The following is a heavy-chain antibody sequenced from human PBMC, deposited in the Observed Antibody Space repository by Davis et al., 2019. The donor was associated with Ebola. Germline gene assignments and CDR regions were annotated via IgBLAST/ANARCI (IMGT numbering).Heavy chain of an antibody. CDR2: NRSKANSYAT. CDR1: GFTFSSYW. Sequence: GESLKISCAASGFTFSSYWMSWVRQASGKGLEWVGRNRSKANSYATAYAASVKGRFTISRDDSKNTAYLQMNSLKTEDTAVYYCTSTTGTNDYWGQGTLVTVSS. V-gene: IGHV3-73*01. J-gene: IGHJ4*02. D-gene: IGHD1-1*01. CDR3: TSTTGTNDY.